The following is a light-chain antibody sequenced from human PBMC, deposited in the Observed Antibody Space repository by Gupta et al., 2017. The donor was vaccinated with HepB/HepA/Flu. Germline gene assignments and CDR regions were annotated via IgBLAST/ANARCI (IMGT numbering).Light chain of an antibody. V-gene: IGKV4-1*01. CDR2: WAS. Sequence: DIVMTHSPDSLAVSLGERATINCRSSQSLLYGSTNKNYLAWYQQKPGQPPKLLFYWASTRESGVPDRFIGSGSGTDFTLTISSLQAEDVAAYYCHQYYSPPYTFGQGTKLEIK. CDR1: QSLLYGSTNKNY. J-gene: IGKJ2*01. CDR3: HQYYSPPYT.